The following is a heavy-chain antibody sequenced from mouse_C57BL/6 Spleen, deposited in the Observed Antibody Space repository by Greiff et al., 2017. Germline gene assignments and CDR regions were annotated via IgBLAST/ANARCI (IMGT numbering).Heavy chain of an antibody. CDR2: ISSGGSYT. CDR1: GFTFSSYG. Sequence: EVQGVESGGVLVKPGGSLKLSCAASGFTFSSYGMSWVRQTPDKRLEWVATISSGGSYTYYPDSVKGRFTVSRDNAKNTLYLHMSSLKSEDTAMYYCARQRGSSPYYFDYWGQGTTLTVSS. J-gene: IGHJ2*01. D-gene: IGHD1-1*01. CDR3: ARQRGSSPYYFDY. V-gene: IGHV5-6*01.